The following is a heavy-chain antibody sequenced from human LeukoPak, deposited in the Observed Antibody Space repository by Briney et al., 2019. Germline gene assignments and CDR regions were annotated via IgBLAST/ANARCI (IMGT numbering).Heavy chain of an antibody. CDR3: TRSLDY. Sequence: GGSLRLSCAASGFTFSDYWMDWARQAPGKGLEWVANIKPDGSEIYYVDAVKGRFTISRDNARNSLYLQMNSLRAEDTAVYYCTRSLDYWGQGTLVTVSS. CDR1: GFTFSDYW. CDR2: IKPDGSEI. D-gene: IGHD2-15*01. V-gene: IGHV3-7*02. J-gene: IGHJ4*02.